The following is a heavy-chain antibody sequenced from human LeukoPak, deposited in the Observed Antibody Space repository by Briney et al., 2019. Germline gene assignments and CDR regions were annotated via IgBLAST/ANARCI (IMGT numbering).Heavy chain of an antibody. CDR1: GFTFSSYW. Sequence: GGSLRLSCAASGFTFSSYWMHWVRQAPGKGLVWVSRINSDGSSTSYADSVKGRFTISRDNAKNTLYLQMNSLRAEDTAVYYCARVVGATLYYFDYWGQGTLVTVSS. V-gene: IGHV3-74*01. CDR3: ARVVGATLYYFDY. J-gene: IGHJ4*02. D-gene: IGHD1-26*01. CDR2: INSDGSST.